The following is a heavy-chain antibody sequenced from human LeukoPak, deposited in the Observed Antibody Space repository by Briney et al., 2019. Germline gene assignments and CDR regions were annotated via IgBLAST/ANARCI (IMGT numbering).Heavy chain of an antibody. J-gene: IGHJ3*02. V-gene: IGHV1-69*13. Sequence: SVKVSCKASGGTFSSYAISWVRRAPGQGLEWMGGIIPIFGTANYAQKFQGRVTITADESTSTAYMELSSPRSEDTAVYYCARDLAPYSGSLHAFDIWGQGTMVTVSS. D-gene: IGHD1-26*01. CDR2: IIPIFGTA. CDR1: GGTFSSYA. CDR3: ARDLAPYSGSLHAFDI.